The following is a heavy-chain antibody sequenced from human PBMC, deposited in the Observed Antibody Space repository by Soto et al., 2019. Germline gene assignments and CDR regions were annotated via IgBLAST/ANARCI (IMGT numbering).Heavy chain of an antibody. CDR1: GGSISSYY. J-gene: IGHJ6*02. CDR2: IYYSGST. D-gene: IGHD2-15*01. CDR3: ARDLGVAGYYHYGMDV. V-gene: IGHV4-59*01. Sequence: LSLTCTVSGGSISSYYWSWIRQPPGKGLEWIGYIYYSGSTNYNPSLKSRVTISVDTSKNQFSLKLSSVTAADTAVYYCARDLGVAGYYHYGMDVRGQGTTVTGSS.